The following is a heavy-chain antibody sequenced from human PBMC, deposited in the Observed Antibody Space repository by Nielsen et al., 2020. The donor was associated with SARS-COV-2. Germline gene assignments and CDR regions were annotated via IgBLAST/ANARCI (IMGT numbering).Heavy chain of an antibody. V-gene: IGHV4-59*01. Sequence: SETLSLTCTVSGGSISTYYWNWIRQPPGKGLEWIGYIYYSGSTKYNPSLKSRVTVSLDTSKNQFSLKLSSATAADTAVYYCARRRGYSGYDWEVYYFDYWGQGTLVTVSS. J-gene: IGHJ4*02. CDR3: ARRRGYSGYDWEVYYFDY. CDR2: IYYSGST. D-gene: IGHD5-12*01. CDR1: GGSISTYY.